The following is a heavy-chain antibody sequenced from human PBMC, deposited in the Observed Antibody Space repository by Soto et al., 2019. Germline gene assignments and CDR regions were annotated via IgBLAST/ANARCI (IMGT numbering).Heavy chain of an antibody. D-gene: IGHD3-10*02. Sequence: EVQLVESGGGLIQPVGSLKLSCAASGFTVGNNYMSWVRQAPGKGLEWVSLIYSTGTTKYADSVKGRFTVSRDNAKNTLYLQMNNLRAEDTAVYYCAKDGRCSGSHYHSFGYWGQGTLVTVSS. V-gene: IGHV3-53*01. CDR3: AKDGRCSGSHYHSFGY. CDR2: IYSTGTT. J-gene: IGHJ4*02. CDR1: GFTVGNNY.